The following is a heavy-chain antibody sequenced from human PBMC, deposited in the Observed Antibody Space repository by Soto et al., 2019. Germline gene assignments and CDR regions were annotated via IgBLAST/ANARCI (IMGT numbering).Heavy chain of an antibody. CDR2: IIPIFGTA. Sequence: SVKVSCKASGGTFSGYAISWVRQAPGQGLEWMGGIIPIFGTANYAQKFQGRVTITADESTSTAYMELSSLRSEDTAVYYCARVGWIQLNYYGMDVWGQGTTVTVSS. D-gene: IGHD5-18*01. J-gene: IGHJ6*02. V-gene: IGHV1-69*13. CDR3: ARVGWIQLNYYGMDV. CDR1: GGTFSGYA.